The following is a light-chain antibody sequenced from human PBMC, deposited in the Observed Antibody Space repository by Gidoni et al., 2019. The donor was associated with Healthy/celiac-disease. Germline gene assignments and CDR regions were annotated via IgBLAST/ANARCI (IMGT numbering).Light chain of an antibody. J-gene: IGKJ1*01. V-gene: IGKV3-11*01. CDR3: QQRSNRPT. CDR2: DAS. CDR1: QSVSSY. Sequence: EIVLTQSPATLSLSPGERATLSCRASQSVSSYLAWYQQKPGQAPRLLIYDASNRATGIPARFSGSGSGTDFTLTISSLEPEDFAVYYCQQRSNRPTFXQXTKVEIK.